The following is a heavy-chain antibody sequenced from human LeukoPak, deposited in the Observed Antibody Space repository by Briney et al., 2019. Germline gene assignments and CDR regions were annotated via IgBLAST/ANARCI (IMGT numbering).Heavy chain of an antibody. J-gene: IGHJ6*03. V-gene: IGHV1-69*01. CDR3: AREPAVTIAANYYYYYYMDV. D-gene: IGHD4-17*01. CDR1: GGTFSSYA. Sequence: GSSGKVSCKAAGGTFSSYAISWVRQAPGQGLEWMGGIIPIFGTANYAQKFQGRVTITADESTSTAYMELSSLRSEDTAVCYCAREPAVTIAANYYYYYYMDVWGKGTTVTVSS. CDR2: IIPIFGTA.